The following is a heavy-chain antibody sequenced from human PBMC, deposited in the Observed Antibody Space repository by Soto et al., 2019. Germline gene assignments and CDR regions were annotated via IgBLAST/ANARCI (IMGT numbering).Heavy chain of an antibody. CDR3: ARGTSAWTPGIPHLDH. CDR1: SDSISSYY. V-gene: IGHV4-59*01. J-gene: IGHJ4*02. Sequence: SETLSLTCTVTSDSISSYYWNWIRQPPGKGLEWIGFIHYSGGTNYNPSFKSRLTISLDTSKNQFSLKLTSVTAADTALYFCARGTSAWTPGIPHLDHWGQGALVTVSS. CDR2: IHYSGGT. D-gene: IGHD6-19*01.